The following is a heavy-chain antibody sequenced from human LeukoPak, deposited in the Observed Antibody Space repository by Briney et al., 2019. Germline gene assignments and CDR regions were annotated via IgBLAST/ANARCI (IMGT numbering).Heavy chain of an antibody. J-gene: IGHJ6*04. Sequence: SETLSLTCTVSGDSISSGDYYWSWIRQPPGKDLEWIGYIYHSGSRYYNPSLKTRVSISKDASKNQFSLKLISVTAADTAIYFCARAGGGPKGAGISNSSYGREVGAKGTTV. CDR1: GDSISSGDYY. V-gene: IGHV4-30-4*01. CDR3: ARAGGGPKGAGISNSSYGREV. CDR2: IYHSGSR. D-gene: IGHD3-10*01.